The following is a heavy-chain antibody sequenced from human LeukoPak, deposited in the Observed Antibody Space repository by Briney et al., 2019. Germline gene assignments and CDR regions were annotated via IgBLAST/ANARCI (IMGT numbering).Heavy chain of an antibody. D-gene: IGHD3-22*01. V-gene: IGHV3-30*03. CDR1: GFTFSSYG. CDR3: TRDHYYYDSSGYFYDL. J-gene: IGHJ4*02. CDR2: ISYDGSNK. Sequence: GRSLRLSCAASGFTFSSYGMHWVRQAPGKGLEWVAVISYDGSNKYYADSVKGRFTISRDNSKNTLYLQMNSLRAEDTAVYYCTRDHYYYDSSGYFYDLWGQGTLVTVSS.